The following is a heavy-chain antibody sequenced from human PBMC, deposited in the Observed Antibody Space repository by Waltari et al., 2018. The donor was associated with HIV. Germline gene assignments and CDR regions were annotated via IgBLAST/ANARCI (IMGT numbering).Heavy chain of an antibody. CDR2: ISGSGLST. Sequence: EVQLLESGGGLVQPGGSLRLSCAASGFTFSSHARSWVRQAPGKGLEWVSDISGSGLSTQYTDSVKGRFTISRDTSTTTLYLQMNNLRAEDTALYYCTRGADTLSSGSHDYWGQGTLVTVSS. CDR3: TRGADTLSSGSHDY. D-gene: IGHD6-19*01. CDR1: GFTFSSHA. J-gene: IGHJ4*02. V-gene: IGHV3-23*01.